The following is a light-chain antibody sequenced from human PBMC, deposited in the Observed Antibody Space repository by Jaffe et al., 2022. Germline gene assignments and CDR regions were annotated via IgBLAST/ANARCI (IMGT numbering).Light chain of an antibody. CDR2: DAS. Sequence: EIVLTQSPATLSLSPGERATLSCRASQSVSSYLAWYQQKPGQAPRLLIYDASNRATGIPARFSGSGSGTDFTLTISSLEPEDFAVYYCQQRSNWLPYTFGQGTKLEIK. V-gene: IGKV3-11*01. CDR1: QSVSSY. CDR3: QQRSNWLPYT. J-gene: IGKJ2*01.